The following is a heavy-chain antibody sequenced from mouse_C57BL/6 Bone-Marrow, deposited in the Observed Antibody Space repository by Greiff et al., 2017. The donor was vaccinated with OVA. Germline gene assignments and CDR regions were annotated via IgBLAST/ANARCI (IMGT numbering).Heavy chain of an antibody. CDR3: ARRYYGYDLDY. CDR1: GYAFSSSW. V-gene: IGHV1-82*01. Sequence: VQLQQSGPELVKPGASVKISCKASGYAFSSSWMNWVKQRPGKGLEWIGRIYPGDGDTNYNGKFKGKATLTADKSSSTAYMQLSSLTSEDSAVYFCARRYYGYDLDYWGQGTTLTVSS. J-gene: IGHJ2*01. D-gene: IGHD2-2*01. CDR2: IYPGDGDT.